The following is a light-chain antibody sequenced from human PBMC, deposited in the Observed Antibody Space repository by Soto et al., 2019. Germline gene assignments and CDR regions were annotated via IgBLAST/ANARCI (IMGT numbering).Light chain of an antibody. V-gene: IGLV2-14*01. CDR1: SSDVGGYNY. J-gene: IGLJ2*01. Sequence: QSALTQPASVSGSPGQSITISCTGTSSDVGGYNYVSWYQQHPGKAPKLMIYEVSNRPSGVSNRFSGSKSGNTASLTISGLQAEDEAYYYCSAYTISSTLVFGGGTKVTVL. CDR3: SAYTISSTLV. CDR2: EVS.